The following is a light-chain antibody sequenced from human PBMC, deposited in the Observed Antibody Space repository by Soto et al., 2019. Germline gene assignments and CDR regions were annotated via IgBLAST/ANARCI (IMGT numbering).Light chain of an antibody. J-gene: IGKJ1*01. Sequence: EIVLTPSPATLSVSPGERATLSCRVSQSVSDNLAWYQQKPGQAPRLLIYDASTRATGIPARFGGSGSGTEFTLTISSLQSEDFAVYFCQQYNNWPWTFGQGTKVEIK. CDR2: DAS. CDR1: QSVSDN. CDR3: QQYNNWPWT. V-gene: IGKV3-15*01.